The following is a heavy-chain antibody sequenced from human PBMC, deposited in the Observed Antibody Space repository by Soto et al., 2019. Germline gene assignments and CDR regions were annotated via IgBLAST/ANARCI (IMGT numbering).Heavy chain of an antibody. CDR3: ARGGARIGYCSSTSCPLMDV. Sequence: PSETLSLTCTVSGGSISSYYWSWIRQPPGKGLEWIGYIYYSGSTNYNPSLKSRVTISVDTSKNQFFLKLSSVTAADPAVYYCARGGARIGYCSSTSCPLMDVWGKGTTVTVSS. D-gene: IGHD2-2*01. CDR1: GGSISSYY. V-gene: IGHV4-59*01. J-gene: IGHJ6*04. CDR2: IYYSGST.